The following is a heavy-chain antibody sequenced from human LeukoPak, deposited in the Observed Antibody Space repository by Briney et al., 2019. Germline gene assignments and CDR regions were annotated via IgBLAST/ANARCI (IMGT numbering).Heavy chain of an antibody. Sequence: GESTKTSCKGSGYSFTNYWIAWVRQMPGKGLEWMGIIYPDDYDTRYSPSFQHQVTISADKSIRTAYLQYSSLKPSHTAIYYCARRGFCSGGSCHSNVFDIWGEGTMVTLFS. CDR2: IYPDDYDT. CDR3: ARRGFCSGGSCHSNVFDI. D-gene: IGHD2-15*01. CDR1: GYSFTNYW. V-gene: IGHV5-51*01. J-gene: IGHJ3*02.